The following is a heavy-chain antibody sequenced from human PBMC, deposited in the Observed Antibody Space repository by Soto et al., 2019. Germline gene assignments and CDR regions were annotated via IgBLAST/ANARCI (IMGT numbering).Heavy chain of an antibody. V-gene: IGHV4-59*01. J-gene: IGHJ4*02. CDR1: GGSISSYY. D-gene: IGHD3-3*01. Sequence: SETLSLTCTVSGGSISSYYWSWIRQPPGKGLEWIGYIYYSGSTNYNPSLKSRVTISVDTSKNQFSLKLSSVTAADTAVYYCAREGAGGYYTEAFDYWGQGTLVTVSS. CDR3: AREGAGGYYTEAFDY. CDR2: IYYSGST.